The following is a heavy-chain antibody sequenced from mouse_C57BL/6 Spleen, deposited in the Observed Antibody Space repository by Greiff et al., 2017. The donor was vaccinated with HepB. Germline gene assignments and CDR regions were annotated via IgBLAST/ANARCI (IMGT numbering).Heavy chain of an antibody. Sequence: QVHVKQSGAELAKPGASVKLSCKASGYTFTSYWMHWVKQRPGQGLEWIGYINPSSGYTKYNQKFKDKATLTADKSSSTAYMQLSSLTYEDSAVYYCALYYGNYVFDYWGQGTTLTVSS. J-gene: IGHJ2*01. CDR1: GYTFTSYW. CDR2: INPSSGYT. V-gene: IGHV1-7*01. D-gene: IGHD2-1*01. CDR3: ALYYGNYVFDY.